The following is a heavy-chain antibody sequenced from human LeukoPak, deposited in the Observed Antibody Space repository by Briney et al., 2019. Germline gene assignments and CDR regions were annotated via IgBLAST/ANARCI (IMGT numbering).Heavy chain of an antibody. CDR2: IISMLGTA. J-gene: IGHJ4*02. CDR3: ARDLGDSFDY. V-gene: IGHV1-69*01. CDR1: GGTFSNYA. Sequence: AALKVSCKASGGTFSNYAISWVRQAPGQGLEWMGGIISMLGTASYAQKFQGRVTITADESTKTAYMELSSLRSEGTAVYYCARDLGDSFDYWGQGTLVTVS. D-gene: IGHD3-10*01.